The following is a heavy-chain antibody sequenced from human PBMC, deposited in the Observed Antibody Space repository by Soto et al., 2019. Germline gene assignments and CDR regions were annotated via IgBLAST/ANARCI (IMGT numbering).Heavy chain of an antibody. CDR3: AKDGSRDGYKSEFGEDAFDI. CDR2: ISGSGGST. CDR1: GFTVSSYA. Sequence: GGSLRLSCAAPGFTVSSYAMSWVLQAPWKGLEWVSAISGSGGSTYYADSVKGRFTISRDNSKNTLYLQMNSLRAEDTAVYYCAKDGSRDGYKSEFGEDAFDIWGHGTMVTVAS. D-gene: IGHD3-10*01. V-gene: IGHV3-23*01. J-gene: IGHJ3*02.